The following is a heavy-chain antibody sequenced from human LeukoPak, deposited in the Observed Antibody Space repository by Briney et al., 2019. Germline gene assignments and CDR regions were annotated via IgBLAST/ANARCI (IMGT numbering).Heavy chain of an antibody. CDR3: STGYGTNDF. Sequence: GGSLRLSCAVSGFTFNNAWMSWVRQAPGKGLEWLGRIKSKTDGGATDYAAPVKDRFTISRDDSRNTVFLEMSSLTTEDTAVYYCSTGYGTNDFWGQGTLVTVSS. V-gene: IGHV3-15*01. J-gene: IGHJ4*02. D-gene: IGHD3-16*01. CDR1: GFTFNNAW. CDR2: IKSKTDGGAT.